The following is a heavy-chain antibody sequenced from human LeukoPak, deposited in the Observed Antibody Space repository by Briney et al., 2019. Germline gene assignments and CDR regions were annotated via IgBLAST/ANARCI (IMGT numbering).Heavy chain of an antibody. CDR1: GFTFDEYG. V-gene: IGHV3-48*03. D-gene: IGHD4-17*01. CDR3: AREGVWGYDYGDYFDY. Sequence: GGSLRLSCIASGFTFDEYGMNWVRQAPGKGLEWVSCISSSGSTIYYADSVKGRFTISRDNAKNSLYLQMNSLRAEDTAVYYCAREGVWGYDYGDYFDYWGQGTLVTVSS. J-gene: IGHJ4*02. CDR2: ISSSGSTI.